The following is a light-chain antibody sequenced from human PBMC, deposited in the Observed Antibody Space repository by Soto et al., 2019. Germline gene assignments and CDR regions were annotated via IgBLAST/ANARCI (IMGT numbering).Light chain of an antibody. CDR2: GAS. CDR1: QSVRNNY. J-gene: IGKJ2*01. CDR3: QQHGTSPPRT. Sequence: EIVLTQSPGTLSLSPGERATLSCRASQSVRNNYLAWYQQKPGQAPRLLIYGASSRATGIPDRFSGSGSGTVFPLTISRMEPEDFAVYYCQQHGTSPPRTFGQGTKLEIK. V-gene: IGKV3-20*01.